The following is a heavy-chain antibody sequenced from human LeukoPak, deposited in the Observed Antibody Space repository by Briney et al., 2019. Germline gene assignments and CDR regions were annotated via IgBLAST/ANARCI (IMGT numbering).Heavy chain of an antibody. J-gene: IGHJ6*02. V-gene: IGHV4-4*07. Sequence: ETLSLTCSVSGCSITRYYWSWIRQPAGKGLEWIGRIYTSGNIDYNPSLKSRVTVSVDASKNECTLKLTSVTAADTAVYYCARDIGDYGYYYGLDVWGQGTTVTVSS. D-gene: IGHD4-17*01. CDR2: IYTSGNI. CDR1: GCSITRYY. CDR3: ARDIGDYGYYYGLDV.